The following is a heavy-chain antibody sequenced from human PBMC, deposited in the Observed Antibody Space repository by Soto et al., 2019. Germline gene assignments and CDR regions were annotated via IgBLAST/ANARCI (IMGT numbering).Heavy chain of an antibody. CDR3: AKGTYYDILTGYYKSGLYFDY. CDR1: GFTFSSYA. V-gene: IGHV3-21*01. CDR2: ISSSSSYT. J-gene: IGHJ4*02. D-gene: IGHD3-9*01. Sequence: GGSLRLSCAASGFTFSSYAMSWVRQAPGKGLEWVSAISSSSSYTNNVDSVKGRFTISRDNAKNSLYLQMNSLRAEDTAVYYCAKGTYYDILTGYYKSGLYFDYWGQGTLVTVSS.